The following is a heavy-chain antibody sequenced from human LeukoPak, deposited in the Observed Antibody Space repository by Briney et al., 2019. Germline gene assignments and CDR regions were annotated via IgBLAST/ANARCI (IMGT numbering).Heavy chain of an antibody. CDR1: RFTFSSYA. J-gene: IGHJ4*02. Sequence: PGGSLRLSCAASRFTFSSYAMHWVRQAPGKGLEWVAVISYDGNNKYYADSVKGRFTISRDNSKNTLYLQMNSLRTEVTAVYYCARAPHTAANFDYWGQGTLVTVSS. V-gene: IGHV3-30-3*01. D-gene: IGHD5-18*01. CDR2: ISYDGNNK. CDR3: ARAPHTAANFDY.